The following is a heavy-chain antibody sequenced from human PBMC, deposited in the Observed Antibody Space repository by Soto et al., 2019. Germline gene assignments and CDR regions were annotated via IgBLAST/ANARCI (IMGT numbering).Heavy chain of an antibody. CDR1: GGSISSGGYY. Sequence: PSETLSLTCTVSGGSISSGGYYWSWIRQPPGKGLEWIGYIYYIGSTYYNPSLKSRVTISVDTSKNQVSLKLRSVTAQDTAVYYCATQGADFWSGYYTLGAFVYWGQGTVVTLSS. CDR3: ATQGADFWSGYYTLGAFVY. D-gene: IGHD3-3*01. J-gene: IGHJ4*02. V-gene: IGHV4-30-4*01. CDR2: IYYIGST.